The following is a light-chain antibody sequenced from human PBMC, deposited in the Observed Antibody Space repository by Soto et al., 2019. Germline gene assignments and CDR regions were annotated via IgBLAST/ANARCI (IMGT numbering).Light chain of an antibody. CDR1: QSISSW. CDR2: DAS. V-gene: IGKV1-5*01. Sequence: DIQMTQSPSTLSASVGDRVTITCRASQSISSWLAWYQQKPGKAPKLLIYDASSLESGVPSRFSGSGSGTEFTLTISSLQPDDVATYYCQQYNSYQYTFGQGNKLEIK. CDR3: QQYNSYQYT. J-gene: IGKJ2*01.